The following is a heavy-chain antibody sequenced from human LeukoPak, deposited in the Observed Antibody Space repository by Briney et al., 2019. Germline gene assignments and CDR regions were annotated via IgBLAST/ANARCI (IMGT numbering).Heavy chain of an antibody. CDR1: GYTFSNCA. Sequence: ASVNVSCTASGYTFSNCAINWVRQAPGQGLEYMGWIDTKTGNPTYAQGFTGRFVFSLDTSVSTAYLQISSLKAEDTAVYYCAIHPSDSSGYFSYWGQGALVTVSS. V-gene: IGHV7-4-1*02. CDR2: IDTKTGNP. J-gene: IGHJ4*02. D-gene: IGHD3-22*01. CDR3: AIHPSDSSGYFSY.